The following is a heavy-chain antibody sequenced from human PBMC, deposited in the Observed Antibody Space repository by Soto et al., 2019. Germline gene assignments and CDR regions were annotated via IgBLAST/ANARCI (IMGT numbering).Heavy chain of an antibody. Sequence: PSETLSLTCTVSGGSISSYYWSWIRQPPGKGLEWIGYIYYSGSTNYNPSLKSRVTISVDTSKNQFSLKLSSVTAADTAVYYCARDSSGYYSRVNWFDPWGQGTLVTSPQ. J-gene: IGHJ5*02. D-gene: IGHD3-22*01. CDR1: GGSISSYY. CDR2: IYYSGST. CDR3: ARDSSGYYSRVNWFDP. V-gene: IGHV4-59*01.